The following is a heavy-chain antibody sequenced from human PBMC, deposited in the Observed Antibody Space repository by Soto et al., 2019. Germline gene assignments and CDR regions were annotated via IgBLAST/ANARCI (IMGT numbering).Heavy chain of an antibody. CDR3: ARGLYCSSTSCYSDNMDV. CDR2: INHSGST. V-gene: IGHV4-34*01. J-gene: IGHJ6*02. D-gene: IGHD2-2*01. Sequence: SETLSLTCAVYGGSFSGYYWSWIRQPPGKGLEWIGEINHSGSTNYNPSLKSRVTISVDTSKNQFSLKLSSVTAADTAVYYCARGLYCSSTSCYSDNMDVWGQGTTVT. CDR1: GGSFSGYY.